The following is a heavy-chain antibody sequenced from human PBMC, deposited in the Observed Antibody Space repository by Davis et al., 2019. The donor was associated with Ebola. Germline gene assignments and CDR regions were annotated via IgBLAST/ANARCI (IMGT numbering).Heavy chain of an antibody. CDR2: IYTSGST. D-gene: IGHD1-26*01. J-gene: IGHJ6*02. CDR3: ARDRGHSGSYYYYGMDV. CDR1: GGSISSYY. V-gene: IGHV4-4*07. Sequence: SETLSLTCTVSGGSISSYYWSWIRQPAGKGLEWIGRIYTSGSTNYNPSLKSRVTMSVDTSKNQFSLKLSSVTAADTAVYYCARDRGHSGSYYYYGMDVWGQGTTVTVSS.